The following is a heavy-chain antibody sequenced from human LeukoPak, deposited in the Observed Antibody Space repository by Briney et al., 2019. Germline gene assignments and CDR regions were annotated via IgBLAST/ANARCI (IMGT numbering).Heavy chain of an antibody. CDR2: IYYSGST. CDR3: ARGGRSGFWSGLDPEFDY. V-gene: IGHV4-59*01. CDR1: GGSISSYY. Sequence: SETLSLTCTVSGGSISSYYWSWLRQPPGKGLEWIGYIYYSGSTNYNPSLKSRVTISVDTSKNQFSLKLSSVTAADTAVYYCARGGRSGFWSGLDPEFDYWGQGTLVTVSS. D-gene: IGHD3-3*01. J-gene: IGHJ4*02.